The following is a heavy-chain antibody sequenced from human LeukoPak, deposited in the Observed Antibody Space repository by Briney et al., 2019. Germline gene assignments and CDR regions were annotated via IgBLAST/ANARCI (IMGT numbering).Heavy chain of an antibody. CDR1: GFTFSIYT. V-gene: IGHV3-7*01. J-gene: IGHJ4*02. Sequence: GRSLRLSCAASGFTFSIYTIHWVRQAPGKGLEWVANIKQDGSEKYYVDSVKDRFTISRDNAKNSLYLQMTSLRAEDTAVYYCARHQPDDYSGCHWGQGTLVTVSS. CDR2: IKQDGSEK. D-gene: IGHD3-22*01. CDR3: ARHQPDDYSGCH.